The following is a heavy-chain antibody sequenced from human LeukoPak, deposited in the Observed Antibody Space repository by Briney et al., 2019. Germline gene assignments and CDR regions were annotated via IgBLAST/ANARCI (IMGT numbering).Heavy chain of an antibody. D-gene: IGHD2-15*01. CDR3: ARDWSVVVAAQPLDY. CDR2: ISSSSSYI. V-gene: IGHV3-21*01. J-gene: IGHJ4*02. Sequence: PGGSLRLSCAASGFTFSSYSMNWVRQAPGKGLEWVSSISSSSSYIYYADSVKGRFTISRDNAKNSLYLQMNSLRAEDTAVYYCARDWSVVVAAQPLDYWGQGTLVTVSS. CDR1: GFTFSSYS.